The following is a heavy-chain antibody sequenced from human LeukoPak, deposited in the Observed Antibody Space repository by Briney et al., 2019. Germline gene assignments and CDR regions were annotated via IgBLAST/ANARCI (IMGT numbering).Heavy chain of an antibody. D-gene: IGHD2-21*02. CDR3: AREVTAIQALDY. J-gene: IGHJ4*02. Sequence: GGSLRLSCAASGFTVSSNYMSWVRQAPGKGLEWVSVIYSGGSTYYADSVKGRFTISRDNSKNTLYLQMNSLRAEDTAVYYCAREVTAIQALDYWGQGTLVTVSS. CDR1: GFTVSSNY. CDR2: IYSGGST. V-gene: IGHV3-66*01.